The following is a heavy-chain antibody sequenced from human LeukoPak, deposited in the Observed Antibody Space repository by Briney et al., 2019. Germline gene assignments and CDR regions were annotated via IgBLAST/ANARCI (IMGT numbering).Heavy chain of an antibody. J-gene: IGHJ1*01. D-gene: IGHD6-19*01. CDR1: GFTFSTYA. V-gene: IGHV3-64D*06. CDR3: VKDREMGSGWAYFQH. CDR2: IGRNGDST. Sequence: GRSLRLSCAASGFTFSTYAMHWVRQAPGKGLEYVSAIGRNGDSTYYADSVKGRFTISRDNSKNTLYLQMSSLRPEDTAVYYCVKDREMGSGWAYFQHWGQGTLVTVSS.